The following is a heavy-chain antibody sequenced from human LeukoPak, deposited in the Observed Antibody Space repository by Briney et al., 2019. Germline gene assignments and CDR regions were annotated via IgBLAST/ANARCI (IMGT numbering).Heavy chain of an antibody. V-gene: IGHV3-21*01. D-gene: IGHD1-26*01. Sequence: PGGSLRLSCAASGFTFSSYSMNWVRQAPGKGLEWVSSISSSSSYIYYADSVKDRFTISRDNAKNSLYLQMNSLRAEDTAVYYCARVSVGATREVDYWGQGTLVTVSS. CDR3: ARVSVGATREVDY. CDR2: ISSSSSYI. J-gene: IGHJ4*02. CDR1: GFTFSSYS.